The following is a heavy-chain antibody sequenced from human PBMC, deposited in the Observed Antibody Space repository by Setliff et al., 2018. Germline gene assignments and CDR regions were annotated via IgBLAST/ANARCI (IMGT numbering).Heavy chain of an antibody. Sequence: ASVKVSCKASGYPFSDYGISWVRLAPGQGLEWMGWISPYTGNTFYAPQFQGRVIMTTDTSTNTAYMDLRSLRSDDTAVYYCERLVRYCTTTSCQRTSGDDFWGQGTLVTVSS. V-gene: IGHV1-18*01. CDR2: ISPYTGNT. D-gene: IGHD2-2*01. CDR1: GYPFSDYG. J-gene: IGHJ4*02. CDR3: ERLVRYCTTTSCQRTSGDDF.